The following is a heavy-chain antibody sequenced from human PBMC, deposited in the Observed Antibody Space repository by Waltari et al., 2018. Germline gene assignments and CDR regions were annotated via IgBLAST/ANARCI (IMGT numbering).Heavy chain of an antibody. V-gene: IGHV3-30-3*01. CDR3: AREDYDFWSGKGWFDP. CDR2: ISYDGSNK. J-gene: IGHJ5*02. D-gene: IGHD3-3*01. CDR1: GFTFSSYA. Sequence: QVQLVKSGGGVVQPGRSLRLSCAASGFTFSSYAMHWVRQAPGKGLEWVAVISYDGSNKYYADSVKGRFTISRDNSKNTLYLQMNSLRAEDTAVYYCAREDYDFWSGKGWFDPWGQGTLVTVSS.